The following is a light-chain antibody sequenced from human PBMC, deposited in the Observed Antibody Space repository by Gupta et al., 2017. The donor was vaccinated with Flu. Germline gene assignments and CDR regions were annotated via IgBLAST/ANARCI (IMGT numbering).Light chain of an antibody. V-gene: IGKV1-39*01. CDR2: SAS. CDR3: RQCVTTPLT. CDR1: QTISNY. J-gene: IGKJ3*01. Sequence: PSSRSASLGDRVTNTLLSDQTISNYLSWYQQKPGKAPRLLISSASHLESGVPSRFRGSGSGTSFTLTIDRLQPDDFATYYCRQCVTTPLTFGHGTNVHIK.